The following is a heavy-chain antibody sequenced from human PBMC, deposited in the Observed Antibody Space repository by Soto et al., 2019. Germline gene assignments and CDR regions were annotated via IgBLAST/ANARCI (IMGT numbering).Heavy chain of an antibody. D-gene: IGHD2-15*01. CDR3: ARGGASSKWFDP. J-gene: IGHJ5*02. CDR1: GGSISSYASF. Sequence: QVQLQESGPGLVKPSQTLSLTCTVSGGSISSYASFWSWIRQLPGKGPEWIAFISYSGTTSYNPSIRSRVTISAYTSKGQFSLHLTSVPAADTAVYYCARGGASSKWFDPWGQGTLVTVSS. V-gene: IGHV4-31*03. CDR2: ISYSGTT.